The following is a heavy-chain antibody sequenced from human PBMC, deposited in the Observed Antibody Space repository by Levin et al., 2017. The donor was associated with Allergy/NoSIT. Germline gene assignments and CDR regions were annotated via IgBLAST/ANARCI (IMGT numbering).Heavy chain of an antibody. CDR3: ARVPDYGDYFWFDP. J-gene: IGHJ5*02. V-gene: IGHV4-39*01. Sequence: SQTLSLTCTVSGDSISSSGYYWGWIRQPPGKGLEWIGSMYYSGSIYYNPSLKSRVTISVDTSKNQFSLKLSSVTAADTAVYYCARVPDYGDYFWFDPWGQGTLVTVSS. CDR1: GDSISSSGYY. D-gene: IGHD4-17*01. CDR2: MYYSGSI.